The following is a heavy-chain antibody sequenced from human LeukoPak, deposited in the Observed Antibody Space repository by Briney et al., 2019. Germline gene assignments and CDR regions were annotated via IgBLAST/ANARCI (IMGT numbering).Heavy chain of an antibody. CDR2: INPNSGGT. CDR3: ARAGPTYDYDSSGYYYDY. J-gene: IGHJ4*02. V-gene: IGHV1-2*04. CDR1: GYTFTGYY. Sequence: ASVKVSCKASGYTFTGYYMHWVRQAPGQGLEWMGWINPNSGGTNYAQKFQGWVTMTRDTSISTAYMELSRLRSDDTAVYYCARAGPTYDYDSSGYYYDYWGQGTLVTVSS. D-gene: IGHD3-22*01.